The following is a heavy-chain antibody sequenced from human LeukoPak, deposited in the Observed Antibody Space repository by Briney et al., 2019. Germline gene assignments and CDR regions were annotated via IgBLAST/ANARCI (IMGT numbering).Heavy chain of an antibody. CDR3: AKDPGYDFWSGYKDNWFDP. Sequence: TGGSLRLSCAASGFTFSGYWMSWVRQAPGKGLEWVSAISGSGGSTYYADSVKGRFTISRDNSKNTLYLQMNSLRAEDTAVYYCAKDPGYDFWSGYKDNWFDPWGRGTLVTVSS. CDR2: ISGSGGST. V-gene: IGHV3-23*01. J-gene: IGHJ5*02. D-gene: IGHD3-3*01. CDR1: GFTFSGYW.